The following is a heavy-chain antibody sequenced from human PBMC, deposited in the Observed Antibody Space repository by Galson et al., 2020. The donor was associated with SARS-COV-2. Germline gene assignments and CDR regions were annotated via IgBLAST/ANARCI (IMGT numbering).Heavy chain of an antibody. D-gene: IGHD2-2*01. CDR1: GYTFTGYY. J-gene: IGHJ6*02. CDR2: INPNSGGT. Sequence: ASVKVSCKASGYTFTGYYMHWVRQAPGQGLEWMGWINPNSGGTNYAQKFQGRVTMTRDTSISTAYMELSRLRSDDTAVYYCASRGCSSTSCHPPYYYYGMDVWGQGNTVTVSS. CDR3: ASRGCSSTSCHPPYYYYGMDV. V-gene: IGHV1-2*02.